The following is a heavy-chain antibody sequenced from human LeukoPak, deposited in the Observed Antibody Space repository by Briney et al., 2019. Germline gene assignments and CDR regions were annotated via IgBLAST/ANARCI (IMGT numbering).Heavy chain of an antibody. CDR1: GFIFSSYG. V-gene: IGHV3-30*02. D-gene: IGHD1-7*01. CDR2: IRYDGSNK. J-gene: IGHJ4*02. Sequence: GGSLRLSCAASGFIFSSYGMHWVRQAPGKGLEWVAFIRYDGSNKYYADSVMGRFTISRDSSKNTLYLQMNSLRAEDTAVYCCARDSLELRAFDYWGQGTLVTVSS. CDR3: ARDSLELRAFDY.